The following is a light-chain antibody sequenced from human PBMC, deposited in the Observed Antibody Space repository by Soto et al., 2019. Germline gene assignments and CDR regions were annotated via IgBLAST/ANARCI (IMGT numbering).Light chain of an antibody. CDR3: QQYYSTPLT. J-gene: IGKJ4*01. V-gene: IGKV4-1*01. CDR1: RRGLWSNNKNY. CDR2: WAS. Sequence: DFVMTKHPQSLPVSLGEGAAINCNWARRGLWSNNKNYLAWYQQKPGQSPKPLIYWASTRESGVPDRFSGSGSGTDFTLTISSLQAEDVAVYYCQQYYSTPLTFGGGTKVDIK.